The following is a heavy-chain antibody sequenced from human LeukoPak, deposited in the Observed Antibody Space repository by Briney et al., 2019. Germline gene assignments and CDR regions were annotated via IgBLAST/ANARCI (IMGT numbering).Heavy chain of an antibody. V-gene: IGHV4-59*01. CDR1: GGAMTGYY. Sequence: SETLSLTCSVCGGAMTGYYGSWMRQPPGKAREGIGYIYYSGSTNYDPSLKSRVTMSVDTSKKQFSLKLSSVTAADTAVYYCARGRPPHDYGTLFDYWGQGTLVTVSS. D-gene: IGHD4-17*01. J-gene: IGHJ4*02. CDR3: ARGRPPHDYGTLFDY. CDR2: IYYSGST.